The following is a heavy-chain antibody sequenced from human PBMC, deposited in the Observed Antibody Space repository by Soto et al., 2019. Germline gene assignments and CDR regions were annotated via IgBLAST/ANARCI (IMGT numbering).Heavy chain of an antibody. CDR2: IIPIFGTA. V-gene: IGHV1-69*01. CDR1: GGTFSSYA. J-gene: IGHJ6*02. D-gene: IGHD1-26*01. Sequence: QVQLVQSGAEVKKPGSSVKVSCKASGGTFSSYAISRVRQAPGQGLEWMGGIIPIFGTANYAQKFQGRVTITAHESRSTAYMELTSLRYEETAVYYCARAVVGDSLVGGRYYGMDVWAQGTKVPVSS. CDR3: ARAVVGDSLVGGRYYGMDV.